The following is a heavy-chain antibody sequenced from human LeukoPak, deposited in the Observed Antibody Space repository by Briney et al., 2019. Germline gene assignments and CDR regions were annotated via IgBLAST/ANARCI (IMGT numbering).Heavy chain of an antibody. J-gene: IGHJ5*02. Sequence: SETLSLTCAVYGGSFSGYYWSWIRQPPGKGLEWIGEINHSGSTNYNPSLKSRVTISVDTSKNQFSLKLSSVTAADTAVYYCARGPLGSSSRGWFDPWGQGTLVTVSS. CDR3: ARGPLGSSSRGWFDP. CDR2: INHSGST. V-gene: IGHV4-34*01. D-gene: IGHD6-13*01. CDR1: GGSFSGYY.